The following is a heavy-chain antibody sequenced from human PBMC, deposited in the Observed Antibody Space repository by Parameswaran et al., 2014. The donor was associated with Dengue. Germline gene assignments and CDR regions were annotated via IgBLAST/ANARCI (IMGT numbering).Heavy chain of an antibody. D-gene: IGHD2-15*01. CDR2: IYYSGTT. Sequence: WIRQPPGKGLEWIGYIYYSGTTYYNPSLESRVTISVETSKNQFSLRLTSVTAADTAVYYCARERQYCGAGYCYYFDSWGQGKLVTRLL. CDR3: ARERQYCGAGYCYYFDS. V-gene: IGHV4-31*02. J-gene: IGHJ4*02.